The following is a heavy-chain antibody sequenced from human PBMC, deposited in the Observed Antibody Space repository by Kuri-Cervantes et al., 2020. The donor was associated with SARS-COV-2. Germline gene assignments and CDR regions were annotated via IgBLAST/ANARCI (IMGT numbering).Heavy chain of an antibody. V-gene: IGHV3-74*01. CDR3: ARSQGEWDLLVPIAY. J-gene: IGHJ4*02. Sequence: GESLKISCAASGFTFSSYWMHWVRQAPGKGLVWVSRINSDGSSTTYADSVKGRFTISRDNAKNTLYLQMNSLSGEDTAVYYCARSQGEWDLLVPIAYWGRGTLVTVSS. CDR1: GFTFSSYW. D-gene: IGHD1-26*01. CDR2: INSDGSST.